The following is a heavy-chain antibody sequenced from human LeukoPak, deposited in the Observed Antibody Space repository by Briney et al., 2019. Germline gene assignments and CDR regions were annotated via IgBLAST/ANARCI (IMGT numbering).Heavy chain of an antibody. J-gene: IGHJ4*02. CDR3: AKDNSYGPRRPDY. CDR1: GFTFSDYG. V-gene: IGHV3-30*02. CDR2: IRYDGTKT. D-gene: IGHD5-18*01. Sequence: GGSLRLSCAASGFTFSDYGIHWVRQAPGKGLEWVAFIRYDGTKTYYADSVKGRFTISRDNSKNTLYLQMNSLRAEDTAVYYCAKDNSYGPRRPDYWGQGTLVTVSS.